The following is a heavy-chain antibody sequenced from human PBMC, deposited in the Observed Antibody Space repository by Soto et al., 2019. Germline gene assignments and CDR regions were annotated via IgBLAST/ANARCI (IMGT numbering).Heavy chain of an antibody. D-gene: IGHD1-26*01. CDR3: ARDGGRDSGGIDY. Sequence: QVQLVQSGAEVKKPGSSVKVSCKASGGTFSSYSINWVRQPPGQGLEWMGEIIPIFGTANYAQKFQGRVTITADESMSTAYMELSSMRSADTAVYYCARDGGRDSGGIDYWGQGTLVTVSS. J-gene: IGHJ4*02. V-gene: IGHV1-69*01. CDR2: IIPIFGTA. CDR1: GGTFSSYS.